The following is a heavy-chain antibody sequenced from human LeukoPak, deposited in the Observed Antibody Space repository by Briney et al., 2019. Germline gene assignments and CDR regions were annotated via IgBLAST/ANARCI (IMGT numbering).Heavy chain of an antibody. D-gene: IGHD3-10*01. CDR2: ISSNGGST. V-gene: IGHV3-64*01. J-gene: IGHJ4*02. Sequence: GGSLRLSCAASGFTFSSYAMHWVRQAPGKGLEYASAISSNGGSTYYANSVKGRFTISRDNSKNTLYLQMGSLRAEDMAVYYCARVYYGSEDYWGQGTLVTVSS. CDR1: GFTFSSYA. CDR3: ARVYYGSEDY.